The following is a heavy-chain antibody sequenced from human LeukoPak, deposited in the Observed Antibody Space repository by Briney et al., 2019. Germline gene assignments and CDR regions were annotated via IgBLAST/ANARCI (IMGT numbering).Heavy chain of an antibody. CDR3: AKDSLGFSTGAYGEVDY. J-gene: IGHJ4*02. V-gene: IGHV3-23*01. D-gene: IGHD6-19*01. CDR2: ISGTGDTT. Sequence: GGSLRLSCSASGFTFTTYAMTWVRQPPGKGLEWVSGISGTGDTTSYADSVKGRFTISGDNSKNTLFLQMNSLRPEDTAVYYCAKDSLGFSTGAYGEVDYWGQGTLVTVSS. CDR1: GFTFTTYA.